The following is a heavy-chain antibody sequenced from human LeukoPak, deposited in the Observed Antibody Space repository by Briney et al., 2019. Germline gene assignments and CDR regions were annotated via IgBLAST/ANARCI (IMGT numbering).Heavy chain of an antibody. Sequence: GGSLRLSCAASGNIVSDNYMSWVRQAPGKGLEWVAVISSDGNNKNYVDSVKGRFTFSRDNSKNTLYLQMNSLRAEDTAVYYCAKGNDIGGYYYPHFDYWGQGTLVTVSS. CDR2: ISSDGNNK. V-gene: IGHV3-30*18. J-gene: IGHJ4*02. CDR1: GNIVSDNY. CDR3: AKGNDIGGYYYPHFDY. D-gene: IGHD3-22*01.